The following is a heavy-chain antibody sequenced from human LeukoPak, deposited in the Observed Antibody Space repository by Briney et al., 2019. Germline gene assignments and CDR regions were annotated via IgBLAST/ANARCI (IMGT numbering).Heavy chain of an antibody. J-gene: IGHJ4*02. Sequence: QPGGSLRLPCAASGFTFNTYAIHWVRQAPAKGLEWVALISSDESNKYYEDSVKHKFTISRDNSKNNLYLQMKSLRAEEKAVYFCARDETRRGYSYGTSPFEFWGQGTLVTVSS. CDR3: ARDETRRGYSYGTSPFEF. CDR2: ISSDESNK. V-gene: IGHV3-30*04. CDR1: GFTFNTYA. D-gene: IGHD5-18*01.